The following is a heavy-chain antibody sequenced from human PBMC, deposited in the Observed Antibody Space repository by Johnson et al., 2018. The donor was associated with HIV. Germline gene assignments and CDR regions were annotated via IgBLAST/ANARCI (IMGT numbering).Heavy chain of an antibody. Sequence: MQLVESGGGVVQPGRSLRLSCAASGFTFSTYGMHWVRQAPGKGLEWVGRIKSKTDGGTTDYAAPVKGRFTISRDDSKNNLYLQMNSLKTEDTAVYYCTTDRYAFDIWGQGTLVTVSS. J-gene: IGHJ3*02. D-gene: IGHD1-1*01. CDR3: TTDRYAFDI. CDR1: GFTFSTYG. CDR2: IKSKTDGGTT. V-gene: IGHV3-15*01.